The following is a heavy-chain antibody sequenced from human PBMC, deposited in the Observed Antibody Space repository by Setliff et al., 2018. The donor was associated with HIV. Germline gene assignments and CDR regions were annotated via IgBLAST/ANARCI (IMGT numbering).Heavy chain of an antibody. D-gene: IGHD6-25*01. CDR2: INHSGST. V-gene: IGHV4-34*01. J-gene: IGHJ3*02. CDR3: ARGSSGSHRTEYDVAFDI. CDR1: GGSFSGYY. Sequence: SETLSLTCAVYGGSFSGYYWSWIRQPPGKGLEWIGEINHSGSTNYNPSLKSRVTISVDTSKNQFSLRMSSVTAADSGVYYCARGSSGSHRTEYDVAFDIWGQGAVVTV.